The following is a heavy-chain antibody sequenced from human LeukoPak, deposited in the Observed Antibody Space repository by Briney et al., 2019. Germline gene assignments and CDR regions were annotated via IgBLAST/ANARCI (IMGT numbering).Heavy chain of an antibody. CDR3: AKDRRPTVSGGYFDL. J-gene: IGHJ2*01. Sequence: GGSLRLSCAASGFTFDDYAMHWVRQAPGRGLEWVSGISWNSGHKGYADSVKGRFTISRDNAKNSLYLRMNSLRAEDTALYYCAKDRRPTVSGGYFDLWGRGTLVIVSS. D-gene: IGHD3-10*01. CDR1: GFTFDDYA. CDR2: ISWNSGHK. V-gene: IGHV3-9*01.